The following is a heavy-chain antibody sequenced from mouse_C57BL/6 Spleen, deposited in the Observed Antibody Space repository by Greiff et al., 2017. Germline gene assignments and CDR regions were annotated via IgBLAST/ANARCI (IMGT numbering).Heavy chain of an antibody. J-gene: IGHJ2*01. CDR2: IDPETGGT. V-gene: IGHV1-15*01. D-gene: IGHD2-1*01. Sequence: QVQLQQSGAELVRPGASVTLSCKASGYTFTDYEMHWVKQTPVHGLEWIGAIDPETGGTAYNQKFKGKAILTADKSSSTAYMELRSLTSEDSAVXYCTRGGGNYGYWGQGTTLTVSS. CDR3: TRGGGNYGY. CDR1: GYTFTDYE.